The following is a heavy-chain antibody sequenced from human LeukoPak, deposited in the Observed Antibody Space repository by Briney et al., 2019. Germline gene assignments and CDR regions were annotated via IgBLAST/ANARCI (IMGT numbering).Heavy chain of an antibody. V-gene: IGHV3-48*04. J-gene: IGHJ6*02. CDR2: ISSSSTTI. CDR3: ARTMWSPGYYYGMDV. CDR1: GFTFSSYS. D-gene: IGHD2-21*01. Sequence: GGSLRLSCAASGFTFSSYSMNWVRQAPGKGLEWVSYISSSSTTIYHADSVKGRFTISRDNAKNSLYLQMNSLRAEDTAVYYCARTMWSPGYYYGMDVWGQGTTVTVSS.